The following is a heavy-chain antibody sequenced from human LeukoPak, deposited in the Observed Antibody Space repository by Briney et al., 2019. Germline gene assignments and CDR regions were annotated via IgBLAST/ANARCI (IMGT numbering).Heavy chain of an antibody. V-gene: IGHV4-4*07. D-gene: IGHD3-10*01. CDR1: GGSINNYY. J-gene: IGHJ4*02. Sequence: SETLSLTCTVSGGSINNYYWSWIRQPAGKGLEWIGRIYTSGNTNYNPSLKSRVTMSVDASRNQFSLKLSSVTAADTAVYYCARDHNYYGSGRYFDYWGQGTLVTVSS. CDR3: ARDHNYYGSGRYFDY. CDR2: IYTSGNT.